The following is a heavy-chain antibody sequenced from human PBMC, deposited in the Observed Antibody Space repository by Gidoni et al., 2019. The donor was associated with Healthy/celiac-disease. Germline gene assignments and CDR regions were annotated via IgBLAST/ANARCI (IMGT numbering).Heavy chain of an antibody. Sequence: QVQLVESGGGVVQPGRSLSLSCAASGFTFSSYAMHWVRQAPGKGLEWVAVISYDGSNKYYADSVKGRFTISRDNSKNTLYLQMNSLRAEDTAVYYCARDGDVEDGAFDIWGQGTMVTVSS. D-gene: IGHD3-16*01. CDR1: GFTFSSYA. CDR2: ISYDGSNK. J-gene: IGHJ3*02. CDR3: ARDGDVEDGAFDI. V-gene: IGHV3-30-3*01.